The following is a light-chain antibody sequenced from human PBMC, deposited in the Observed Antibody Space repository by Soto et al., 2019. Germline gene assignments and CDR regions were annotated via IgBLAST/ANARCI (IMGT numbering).Light chain of an antibody. CDR1: QSVSSSY. CDR3: QQYNNWPWT. Sequence: SGLRQSPGTLSLSTGERATLSCRASQSVSSSYLAWYQQKPGQAPRLLIYGASSRATGIPDRFSGSGSGTDFTLTISSLEPEDFAVYYCQQYNNWPWTFGQGTKVDIK. V-gene: IGKV3-20*01. CDR2: GAS. J-gene: IGKJ1*01.